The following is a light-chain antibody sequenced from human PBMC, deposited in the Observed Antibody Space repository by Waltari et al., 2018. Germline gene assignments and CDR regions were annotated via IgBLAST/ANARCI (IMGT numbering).Light chain of an antibody. CDR2: HVS. V-gene: IGLV2-14*03. CDR1: SSDIGFYTF. Sequence: HSALTQPASVSGSPGQSITIPCPGTSSDIGFYTFVSWYQQHPGKATKVMLYHVSNRPSGVSNRFSGSKSGNTASLTISGLQPEDEADYYCASETSTTTLYVFGSGTKVTVL. CDR3: ASETSTTTLYV. J-gene: IGLJ1*01.